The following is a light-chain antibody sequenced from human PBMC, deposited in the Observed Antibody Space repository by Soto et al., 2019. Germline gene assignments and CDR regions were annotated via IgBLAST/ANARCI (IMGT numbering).Light chain of an antibody. CDR1: SSNIGGNT. J-gene: IGLJ2*01. V-gene: IGLV1-44*01. CDR2: SNR. CDR3: AAWDDRLNGVV. Sequence: SVLTQPPSASGTPGQRVTISCSGSSSNIGGNTVHWYRQLPGTAPKLLMYSNRQRPSGVPDRFSGSKSGTSASLAISGLQSDDEADYYCAAWDDRLNGVVFGGGTKLTVL.